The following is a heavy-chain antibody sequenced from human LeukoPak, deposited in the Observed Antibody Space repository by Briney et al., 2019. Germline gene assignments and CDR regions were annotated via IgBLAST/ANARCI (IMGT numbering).Heavy chain of an antibody. Sequence: PSETLSLTCTVSGGSISSYYWSWIRQPPGKGLEWIGYIYYSGSTNYNPSLKSRVTISVDTSKNQFSLKLSSVTAADTAVYYCARDGELGAFDIWGQGTMVTVSS. CDR2: IYYSGST. CDR1: GGSISSYY. J-gene: IGHJ3*02. V-gene: IGHV4-59*12. CDR3: ARDGELGAFDI. D-gene: IGHD1-26*01.